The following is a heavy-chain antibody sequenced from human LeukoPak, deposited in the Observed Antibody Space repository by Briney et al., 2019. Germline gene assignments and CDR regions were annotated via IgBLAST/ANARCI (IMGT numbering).Heavy chain of an antibody. V-gene: IGHV3-23*01. CDR3: AKGRDYYDSSGYRDAFDI. CDR1: GFTVSSNY. D-gene: IGHD3-22*01. J-gene: IGHJ3*02. Sequence: GGSLRLSCAASGFTVSSNYMSWVRQAPGKGLEWVSAISGSGGSTYYADSVKGRFTISRDNSKNTLYLQMNSLRAEDTAVYYCAKGRDYYDSSGYRDAFDIWGQGTMVTVSS. CDR2: ISGSGGST.